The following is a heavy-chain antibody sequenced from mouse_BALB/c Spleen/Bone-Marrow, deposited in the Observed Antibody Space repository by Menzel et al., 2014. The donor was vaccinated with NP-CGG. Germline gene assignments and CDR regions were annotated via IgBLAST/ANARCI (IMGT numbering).Heavy chain of an antibody. CDR3: ASYGSSPAWFAY. V-gene: IGHV1S126*01. Sequence: VQLQQSGPQLVRPGASVKISCKASGYSFTSYWMHWVKQRPGQGLEWVGMIDPSDSETRLNQMFKDKATLTVDKSSSXAYMQLSSPTSEDSAVYYCASYGSSPAWFAYWGQGTLVTVSA. J-gene: IGHJ3*01. CDR2: IDPSDSET. D-gene: IGHD1-1*01. CDR1: GYSFTSYW.